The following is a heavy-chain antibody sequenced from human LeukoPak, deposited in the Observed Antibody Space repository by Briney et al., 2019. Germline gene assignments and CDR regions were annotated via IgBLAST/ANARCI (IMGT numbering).Heavy chain of an antibody. J-gene: IGHJ4*02. D-gene: IGHD4-17*01. CDR1: GFTFSSYS. CDR3: ARQGEDYGDTTAQGY. V-gene: IGHV3-21*01. Sequence: GGSLRLSCAASGFTFSSYSMNWVRQAPGKGLEWVSSISSSSSYIYYADSVKGRFTISRDNAKNSLYLQMNSLRAEDTAVYYCARQGEDYGDTTAQGYWGQGTLVTVSS. CDR2: ISSSSSYI.